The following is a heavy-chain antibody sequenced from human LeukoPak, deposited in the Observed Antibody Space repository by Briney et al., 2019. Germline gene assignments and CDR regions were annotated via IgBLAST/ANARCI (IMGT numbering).Heavy chain of an antibody. D-gene: IGHD1-26*01. CDR1: GYTFTGYY. V-gene: IGHV1-2*02. CDR2: INPNSGGT. J-gene: IGHJ3*02. CDR3: ARGPDSGSYWRGVIGDAFDI. Sequence: ASVKVSCKASGYTFTGYYMHWVRQAPGQGLEWMGWINPNSGGTNYAQKFQGRVTTTRDTSISTAYMELSRLRSDDTAVYYCARGPDSGSYWRGVIGDAFDIWGQGTMVTVSS.